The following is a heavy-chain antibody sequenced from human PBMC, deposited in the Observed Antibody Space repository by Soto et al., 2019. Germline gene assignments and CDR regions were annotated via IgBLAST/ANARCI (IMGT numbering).Heavy chain of an antibody. Sequence: GESLKISCKVSGDSFTSFWIGWVRQMPGKGLEWLGSIYPGDSDTRYSPSFQGQVTISADKSITTAYLQWSSLKASDTAIYYCARHDYYYGMDVWGQGTTVTVSS. V-gene: IGHV5-51*01. CDR2: IYPGDSDT. CDR1: GDSFTSFW. J-gene: IGHJ6*02. CDR3: ARHDYYYGMDV.